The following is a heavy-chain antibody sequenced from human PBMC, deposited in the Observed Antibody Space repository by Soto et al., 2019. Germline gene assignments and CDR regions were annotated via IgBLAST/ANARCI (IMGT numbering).Heavy chain of an antibody. V-gene: IGHV1-69*13. D-gene: IGHD1-26*01. CDR3: ARGGGSGSYKTWLDY. CDR2: IIPIFGTA. J-gene: IGHJ4*02. CDR1: GGTFSSYA. Sequence: ASVKVSCKASGGTFSSYAISWVRQAPGQGLEWMGGIIPIFGTANYAQKFQGRVTITADESTSTAYMELSSLRSEDTAVYYGARGGGSGSYKTWLDYWGQGTLVTVSS.